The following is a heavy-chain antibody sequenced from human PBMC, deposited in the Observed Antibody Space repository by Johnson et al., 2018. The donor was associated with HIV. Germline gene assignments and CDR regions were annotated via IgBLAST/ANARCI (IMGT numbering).Heavy chain of an antibody. V-gene: IGHV3-20*04. CDR3: ARRGRRADDAFDI. Sequence: VQLVESGGGVVQPGGSLRLSCAASGFTFSSYGMSWVRQAPGKGLEWVSGIAWNGATTGYADSVKGRFTISRDNVKKSLYLQMDSLRAEDTAVYYCARRGRRADDAFDIWGQGTMVTVSS. J-gene: IGHJ3*02. D-gene: IGHD3-16*01. CDR1: GFTFSSYG. CDR2: IAWNGATT.